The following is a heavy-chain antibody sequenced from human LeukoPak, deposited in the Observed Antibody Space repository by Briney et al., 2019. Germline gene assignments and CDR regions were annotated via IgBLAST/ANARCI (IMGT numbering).Heavy chain of an antibody. Sequence: GALRLSCAASGFTFSSYEMSWVRQAPGKGLEWVSYISSSGSTIYYADSVKGRFTISRDNAKNSLYLQMNSLRAEDTAVYYCARDPTFIVRGDYWGQGTLVTVSS. J-gene: IGHJ4*02. CDR1: GFTFSSYE. CDR3: ARDPTFIVRGDY. V-gene: IGHV3-48*03. CDR2: ISSSGSTI. D-gene: IGHD2-21*01.